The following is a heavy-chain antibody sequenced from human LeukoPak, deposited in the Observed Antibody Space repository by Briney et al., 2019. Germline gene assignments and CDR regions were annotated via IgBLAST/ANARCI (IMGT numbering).Heavy chain of an antibody. J-gene: IGHJ4*02. CDR1: GASITTYC. D-gene: IGHD6-19*01. Sequence: PSETLSLTCSVSGASITTYCWSWIRQSAGKGLEWIGRIHKSGGPHYNPSLTGRVTMSLDTSKNQFSLKLPSVTAADTAVYYCARDLGNVGWLIDYWGQGTRVTVSS. CDR2: IHKSGGP. CDR3: ARDLGNVGWLIDY. V-gene: IGHV4-4*07.